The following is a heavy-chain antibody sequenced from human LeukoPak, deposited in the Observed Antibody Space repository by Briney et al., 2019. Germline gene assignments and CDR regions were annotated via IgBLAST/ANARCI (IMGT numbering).Heavy chain of an antibody. Sequence: PGGSLRLSCAASGFTFSSYAMHWVRQAPGKGLEWVAVISYDGSNKYYADSVKGRFTISRDNSKNTLYLQMNSLRAEDTAVYYCARGVAGYFTSPFDYWGQGTLVTVSS. V-gene: IGHV3-30*04. CDR2: ISYDGSNK. CDR1: GFTFSSYA. J-gene: IGHJ4*02. D-gene: IGHD1-1*01. CDR3: ARGVAGYFTSPFDY.